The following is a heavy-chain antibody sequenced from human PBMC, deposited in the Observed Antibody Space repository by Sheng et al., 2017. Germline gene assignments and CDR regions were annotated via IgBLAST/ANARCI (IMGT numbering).Heavy chain of an antibody. Sequence: QLQLQESGPGLVKPSETLSLTCTVSGGSISSSSYYWGWIRQPPGKGLEWIGSIYYSGSTYYNPSLKSRVTISVDTSKNQFSLKLSSVTAADTAVYYCARDVRRLRYFDWSPLDYWGQGTLVTVSS. CDR3: ARDVRRLRYFDWSPLDY. V-gene: IGHV4-39*07. D-gene: IGHD3-9*01. J-gene: IGHJ4*02. CDR1: GGSISSSSYY. CDR2: IYYSGST.